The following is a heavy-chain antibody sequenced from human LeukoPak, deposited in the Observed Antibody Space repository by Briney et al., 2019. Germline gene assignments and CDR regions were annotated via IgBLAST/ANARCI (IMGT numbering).Heavy chain of an antibody. CDR3: ITPLPYSAQ. V-gene: IGHV3-15*01. D-gene: IGHD2-21*01. Sequence: MAGGSLRLSCEASGFTFSSYAIRWVRQAPGTGLEWVGRIKPKTDGETTEYAAPVKDRFSISRDDSKSMMYLQMNSLKTEDTAVYYCITPLPYSAQGGQGTLVTVSS. CDR1: GFTFSSYA. CDR2: IKPKTDGETT. J-gene: IGHJ4*02.